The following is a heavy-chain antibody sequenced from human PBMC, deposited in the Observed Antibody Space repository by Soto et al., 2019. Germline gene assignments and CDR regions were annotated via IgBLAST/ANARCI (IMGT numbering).Heavy chain of an antibody. CDR2: IIPIFGTA. Sequence: GASVKVSCKASGGTFSSYAISWVRQAPGQGLEWMGGIIPIFGTANYAQKFQGRVTITADKSTSTAYMELSSLRSEDTAVYYCARGPPGSSGYLYYFDYWGQGTLVTVSS. D-gene: IGHD3-22*01. CDR1: GGTFSSYA. V-gene: IGHV1-69*06. J-gene: IGHJ4*02. CDR3: ARGPPGSSGYLYYFDY.